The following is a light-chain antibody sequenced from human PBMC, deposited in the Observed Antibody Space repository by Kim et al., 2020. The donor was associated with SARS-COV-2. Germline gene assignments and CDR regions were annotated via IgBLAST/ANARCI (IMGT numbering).Light chain of an antibody. CDR1: QSVSYKSDNTHN. V-gene: IGKV4-1*01. CDR2: WAS. J-gene: IGKJ1*01. CDR3: QQYYSSWT. Sequence: RATINCKSSQSVSYKSDNTHNLAWYLRKPGQPHKLLIHWASIRESGVPDRFSGSGSGTDFTLTIISLRAEDVAVYYCQQYYSSWTFGQGTKVDIK.